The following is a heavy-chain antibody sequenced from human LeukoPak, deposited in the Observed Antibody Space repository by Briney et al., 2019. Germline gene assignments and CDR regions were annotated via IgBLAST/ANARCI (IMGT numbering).Heavy chain of an antibody. J-gene: IGHJ4*02. Sequence: GASVKVSCKASGYTFTGYYMHWVRQAPGLGLEWMGWINPNSGGTNYAQKFQGRVTMTRDTSISTAYMELSRLRSDDTAVYYCARAGYCSSTSCYDFDYWGQGTLVTVSS. V-gene: IGHV1-2*02. CDR1: GYTFTGYY. CDR2: INPNSGGT. CDR3: ARAGYCSSTSCYDFDY. D-gene: IGHD2-2*01.